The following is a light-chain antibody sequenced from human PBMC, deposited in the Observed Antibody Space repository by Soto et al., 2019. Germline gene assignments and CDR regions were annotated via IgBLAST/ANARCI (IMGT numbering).Light chain of an antibody. CDR1: QSVSSN. Sequence: EIVMTQSPATLSVSPGERATLSCRASQSVSSNLAWYQQKPGQAPRLLIYGASTRATGIPARFSGSGSGTEFALTISSLQSEGSAVYYCQQYNIWPLTFGGGTKVDIK. CDR3: QQYNIWPLT. CDR2: GAS. V-gene: IGKV3-15*01. J-gene: IGKJ4*01.